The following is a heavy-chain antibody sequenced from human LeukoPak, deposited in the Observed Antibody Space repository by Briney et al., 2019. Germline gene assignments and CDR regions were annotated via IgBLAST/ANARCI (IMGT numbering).Heavy chain of an antibody. CDR1: GFTFSSYA. V-gene: IGHV3-30*04. Sequence: GGSLRLSCAASGFTFSSYAMHWVRQAPGKGLEWVAVISYDGSNKYYADSVKGRFTISRDNSKNTLYLQMNSLRAEDTAVYYCARVWYGGNTPYFDYWGQGTLVTVSS. CDR2: ISYDGSNK. D-gene: IGHD4-23*01. J-gene: IGHJ4*02. CDR3: ARVWYGGNTPYFDY.